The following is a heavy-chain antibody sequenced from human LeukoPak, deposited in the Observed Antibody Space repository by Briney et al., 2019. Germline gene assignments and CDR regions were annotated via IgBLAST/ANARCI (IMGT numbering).Heavy chain of an antibody. J-gene: IGHJ4*02. CDR2: ITGDGGFT. CDR1: EYTCEEYA. V-gene: IGHV3-43*02. CDR3: AKSRNYGSGSYLDY. Sequence: PGGSLRLSCADKEYTCEEYAMHCDRKPTEKGVEWATIITGDGGFTCHADSVKGRFTISRDNSKNSLYLQMNSLRTEDTSLYYCAKSRNYGSGSYLDYWGPGTLVTVSS. D-gene: IGHD3-10*01.